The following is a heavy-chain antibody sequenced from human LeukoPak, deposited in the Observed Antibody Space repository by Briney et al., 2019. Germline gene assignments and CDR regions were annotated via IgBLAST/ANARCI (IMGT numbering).Heavy chain of an antibody. Sequence: ASVKVSCKSSGYDFKIYAVSWVRQAPGQGLEWMGWISDYNGDTDYAPNFQGRVTMTTDTSTSTAYLELRSLSPDDTAVYYCARGGGRTSSWRSFDLWGQGTLVIVS. CDR3: ARGGGRTSSWRSFDL. CDR2: ISDYNGDT. J-gene: IGHJ4*02. V-gene: IGHV1-18*01. CDR1: GYDFKIYA. D-gene: IGHD6-13*01.